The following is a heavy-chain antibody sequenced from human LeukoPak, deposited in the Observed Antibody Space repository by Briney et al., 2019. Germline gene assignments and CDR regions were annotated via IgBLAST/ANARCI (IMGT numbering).Heavy chain of an antibody. CDR1: EFTFSSYW. CDR3: TTDSNSGYDSAYYYYYMDV. CDR2: IKQDGSEK. D-gene: IGHD5-12*01. V-gene: IGHV3-7*03. J-gene: IGHJ6*03. Sequence: GGSLRLSCAASEFTFSSYWMSWVRQAPGKGLEWVANIKQDGSEKYYVDSVKGRFTISRDNAKNSLYLQMNSLKTEDTAVYYCTTDSNSGYDSAYYYYYMDVWGKGTTVTISS.